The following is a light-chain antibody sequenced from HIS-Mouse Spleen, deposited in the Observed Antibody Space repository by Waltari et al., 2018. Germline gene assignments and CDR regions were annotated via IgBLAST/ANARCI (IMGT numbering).Light chain of an antibody. Sequence: QSALTNHRLLAGSPVQSVPISCTGTSSDVGGYTYVPWFQPPPGKAPQLMIFDVCKRPSGVPDRFSGSKSGNTASLTISGLQAEDEADYYCCSYAGSYPVVFGGGTKLTVL. CDR2: DVC. J-gene: IGLJ2*01. CDR3: CSYAGSYPVV. V-gene: IGLV2-11*01. CDR1: SSDVGGYTY.